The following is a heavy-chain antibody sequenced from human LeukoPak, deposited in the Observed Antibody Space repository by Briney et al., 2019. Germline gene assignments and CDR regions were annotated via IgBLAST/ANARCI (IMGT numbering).Heavy chain of an antibody. CDR3: ARERGRDFDI. Sequence: GGSLRLSCAASGFTVSSNYTSWVRQAPGKGLEYVSAISSNGGSTYYANSVKGRFTISRDNSKNTLYLQMGSLRAEDMAVYYCARERGRDFDIWGQGTMVTVSS. V-gene: IGHV3-64*01. CDR2: ISSNGGST. J-gene: IGHJ3*02. CDR1: GFTVSSNY.